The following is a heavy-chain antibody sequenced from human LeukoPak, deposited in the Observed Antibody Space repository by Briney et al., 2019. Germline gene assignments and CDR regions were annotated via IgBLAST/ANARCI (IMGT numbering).Heavy chain of an antibody. D-gene: IGHD1-26*01. V-gene: IGHV1-18*01. J-gene: IGHJ4*02. CDR3: ARGGADNNLLDS. CDR1: GYPFSASG. CDR2: VDANDGDT. Sequence: VSVKVSCKTSGYPFSASGLTWMRQSPGQRLEWMGWVDANDGDTSYAQNFQGRITMTTDAATRTAYMELRSLRSDDTAVYYCARGGADNNLLDSWGQGTLVTVSS.